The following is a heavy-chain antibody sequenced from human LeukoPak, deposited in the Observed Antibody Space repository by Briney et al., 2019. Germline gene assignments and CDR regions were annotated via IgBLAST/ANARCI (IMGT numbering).Heavy chain of an antibody. J-gene: IGHJ4*02. CDR2: ISGSGDRT. Sequence: PGGSLRLSCAASGFTFSSYAMSWVRQAPGKGLVWVSVISGSGDRTYYADSVKGRFTISRDNAKNTLYLQMNSLRAEDTAVYYCARAAAGFDYWGQGTLVTVSS. V-gene: IGHV3-23*01. D-gene: IGHD6-13*01. CDR1: GFTFSSYA. CDR3: ARAAAGFDY.